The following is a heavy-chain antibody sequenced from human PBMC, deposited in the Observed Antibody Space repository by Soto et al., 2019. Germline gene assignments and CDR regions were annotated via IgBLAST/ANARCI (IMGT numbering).Heavy chain of an antibody. V-gene: IGHV4-30-4*01. CDR3: ARDSRNPSGGMDV. Sequence: SETLSLTCTVAGASIISGDYHWTWIRQFPGKGLEWIGAIYYSASTYYNPSLVSRLTISVDTSKNKFSLKLTSVTAADTAVYYCARDSRNPSGGMDVWGQGTTVTVSS. CDR2: IYYSAST. CDR1: GASIISGDYH. J-gene: IGHJ6*02.